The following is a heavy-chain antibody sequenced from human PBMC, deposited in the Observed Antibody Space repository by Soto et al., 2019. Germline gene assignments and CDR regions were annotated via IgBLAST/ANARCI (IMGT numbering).Heavy chain of an antibody. J-gene: IGHJ4*02. CDR2: IIPLYGTV. CDR3: ARVRVIRGVIPRHFGL. V-gene: IGHV1-69*06. D-gene: IGHD3-16*02. Sequence: QDHLAQSGAEVKKPGSSVTVSCKASGGTFNSYGISWVRQAPGQVLDWMGVIIPLYGTVNYAQKFQGRVSITADKSTSTAYMDLSRLRSDDTAVYYCARVRVIRGVIPRHFGLWVQGTLVTVSS. CDR1: GGTFNSYG.